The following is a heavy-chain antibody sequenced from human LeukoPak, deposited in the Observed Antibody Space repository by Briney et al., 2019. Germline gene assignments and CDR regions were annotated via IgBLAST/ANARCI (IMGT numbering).Heavy chain of an antibody. Sequence: GGSLRLSCAASGFTFSSHWMSWVRQAPGKGLEWVANIKKDGSEKYYVDAVKGRFTISRDNAKTSLYLQMNSLRAENTAVSYCARDLSGIAGYTYGRGIDYWGQGTLVTVSS. D-gene: IGHD5-18*01. CDR1: GFTFSSHW. V-gene: IGHV3-7*01. CDR2: IKKDGSEK. J-gene: IGHJ4*02. CDR3: ARDLSGIAGYTYGRGIDY.